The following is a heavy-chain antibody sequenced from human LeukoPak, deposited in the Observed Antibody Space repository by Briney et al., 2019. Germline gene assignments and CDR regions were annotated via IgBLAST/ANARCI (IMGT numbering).Heavy chain of an antibody. J-gene: IGHJ3*02. D-gene: IGHD6-19*01. CDR2: VYYSGST. V-gene: IGHV4-59*08. Sequence: SETLSLTCTVSGGSISSYYWSWMRQPPGKGLEWIGYVYYSGSTNYNPSLKSRVTMSVDTSKNQFSLKLSSVTAADTAVYYCARHWLTDPFDIWGQGTMVTVSS. CDR3: ARHWLTDPFDI. CDR1: GGSISSYY.